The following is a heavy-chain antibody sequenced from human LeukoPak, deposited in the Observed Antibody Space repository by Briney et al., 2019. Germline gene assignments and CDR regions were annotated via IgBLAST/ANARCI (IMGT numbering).Heavy chain of an antibody. J-gene: IGHJ6*03. D-gene: IGHD2-15*01. Sequence: GGSLRLSCAASGFTFSDYYMSWIRQAPGKGLEWVSYISSSGSTIYYADSVKGRFTISRDNAKNSLYLQMNSLRAEDTAAYYCARVRDCGSGGSCYMYYYYYMDVWGKGTTVTVSS. V-gene: IGHV3-11*04. CDR3: ARVRDCGSGGSCYMYYYYYMDV. CDR2: ISSSGSTI. CDR1: GFTFSDYY.